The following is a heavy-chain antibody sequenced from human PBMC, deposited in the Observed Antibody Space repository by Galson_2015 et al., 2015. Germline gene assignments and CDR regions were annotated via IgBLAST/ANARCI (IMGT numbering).Heavy chain of an antibody. CDR1: GYTFTDYY. V-gene: IGHV1-69-2*01. J-gene: IGHJ4*02. CDR3: ATDRTRSGGSCPDY. D-gene: IGHD2-15*01. Sequence: VKVSCKVSGYTFTDYYMHWVQQAPGKGLEWMGLVDPEDGETLYAEKFQGRVTITADTSTDTASMELSSLRSEDTAMYYRATDRTRSGGSCPDYWGQGTLVTVSA. CDR2: VDPEDGET.